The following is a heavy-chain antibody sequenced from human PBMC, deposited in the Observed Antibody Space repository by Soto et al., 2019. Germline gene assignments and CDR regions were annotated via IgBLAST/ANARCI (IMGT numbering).Heavy chain of an antibody. CDR2: IIPIFSTA. D-gene: IGHD6-19*01. J-gene: IGHJ5*02. V-gene: IGHV1-69*12. CDR1: GGTFSSYA. Sequence: QVQLVQSGAEVKKPGSSVKVSCKASGGTFSSYAISWVRQAPGQGLEWMGGIIPIFSTANYAQKFQGRVTITADESTSTAYMELSSLRSEDTAVYYCARDAHSYSSGWYSVRWFDPWGQGTLVTVSS. CDR3: ARDAHSYSSGWYSVRWFDP.